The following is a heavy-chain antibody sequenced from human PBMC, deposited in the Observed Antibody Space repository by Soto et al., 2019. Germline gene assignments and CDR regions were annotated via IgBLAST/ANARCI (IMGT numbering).Heavy chain of an antibody. CDR3: ARDHSLYFFDY. Sequence: QVQLVQSGAEVKKPGASVKVSCKASGYTFTGDYIHWVRQAPGQGLEWMGWIHPNSGGTNYAQKFQGRVTMTRDTSISTAYMELSRLLSDDSAVYYCARDHSLYFFDYWGQGTLVTVSS. J-gene: IGHJ4*02. D-gene: IGHD5-18*01. V-gene: IGHV1-2*02. CDR2: IHPNSGGT. CDR1: GYTFTGDY.